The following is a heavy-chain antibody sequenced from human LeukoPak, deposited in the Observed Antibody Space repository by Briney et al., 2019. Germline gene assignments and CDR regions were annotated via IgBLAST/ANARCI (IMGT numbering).Heavy chain of an antibody. CDR2: IYNSGNT. Sequence: TSETLSLTCTVSGGSIGSYYWSWIRQPPGKGLEWIGYIYNSGNTNYSPSLKSRVSISVDTPKNQFSRKLSSVTAADTAVYYCARPSRDGYRYTFDYWGQGILVTASS. D-gene: IGHD5-24*01. CDR1: GGSIGSYY. J-gene: IGHJ4*02. CDR3: ARPSRDGYRYTFDY. V-gene: IGHV4-59*01.